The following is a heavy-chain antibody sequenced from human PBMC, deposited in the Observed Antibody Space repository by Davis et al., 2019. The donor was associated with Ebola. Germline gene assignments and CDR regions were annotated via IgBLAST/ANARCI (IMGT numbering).Heavy chain of an antibody. CDR2: ISDSETT. CDR1: GDSISSGDFY. V-gene: IGHV4-30-4*01. Sequence: MPSETLSLTCTVSGDSISSGDFYWSWIRQPPVFCLXCILFISDSETTYYNPSLKSRLSISAHTSKNQFSLRLTSLTVADTAVYYCARIYGDFQFDSWGQGTLVTVSS. J-gene: IGHJ5*01. CDR3: ARIYGDFQFDS. D-gene: IGHD4-17*01.